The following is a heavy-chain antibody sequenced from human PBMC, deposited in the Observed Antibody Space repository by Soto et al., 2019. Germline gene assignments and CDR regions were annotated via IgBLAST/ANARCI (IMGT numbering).Heavy chain of an antibody. CDR3: ARKGLDLQWSAFDI. V-gene: IGHV1-8*01. CDR1: GYTFTSYD. Sequence: ASVKVSCKASGYTFTSYDINWVRQATGQGLEWMGWMNPNSGNTGYAQKFQGRVTMTRNTSISTAYMELSSLRSEDTAVYYCARKGLDLQWSAFDIWGQGTMVTVSS. D-gene: IGHD3-3*01. J-gene: IGHJ3*02. CDR2: MNPNSGNT.